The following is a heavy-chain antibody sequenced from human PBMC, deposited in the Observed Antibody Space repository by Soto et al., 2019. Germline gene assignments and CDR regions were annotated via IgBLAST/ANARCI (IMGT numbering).Heavy chain of an antibody. V-gene: IGHV1-3*01. CDR3: ARDLGGWPDY. D-gene: IGHD6-19*01. CDR1: GYTFTSYA. Sequence: QVQLVQSGAEVKKPGASVQVSCKASGYTFTSYAIHWVRQAPGQRLEWMGWINAGNGNTKYSQKFQDRVTITRETSASKAYMELSSLRSEDTAVYYCARDLGGWPDYWGQGTLVTVSS. CDR2: INAGNGNT. J-gene: IGHJ4*02.